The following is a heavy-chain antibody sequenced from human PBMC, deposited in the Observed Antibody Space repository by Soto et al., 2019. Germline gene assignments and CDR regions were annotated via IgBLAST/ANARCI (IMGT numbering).Heavy chain of an antibody. J-gene: IGHJ4*02. D-gene: IGHD3-22*01. CDR3: ARHRGDSSGYYPWGY. CDR2: IDSSDSYT. Sequence: PGESLKISCKGSGYSFTNYWISWVCQMPGKGLEWMGRIDSSDSYTNYSPSFQGHVTISADKSISTAYLQWSSLKASDTAMYYCARHRGDSSGYYPWGYWGQGTLVTVSS. CDR1: GYSFTNYW. V-gene: IGHV5-10-1*01.